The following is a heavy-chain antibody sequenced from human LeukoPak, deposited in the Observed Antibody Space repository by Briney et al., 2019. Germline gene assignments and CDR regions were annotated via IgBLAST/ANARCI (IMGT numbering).Heavy chain of an antibody. D-gene: IGHD3-22*01. CDR1: GYSISSGYY. CDR3: ARDMDSGDSSGYPTDY. CDR2: IYHSGST. V-gene: IGHV4-38-2*02. J-gene: IGHJ4*02. Sequence: SETLSLTCTVSGYSISSGYYWGWIRQPPGKGLEWIGSIYHSGSTYYNPSLKSRVTISVDTSKNQFSLKLSSVTAADTAVYYCARDMDSGDSSGYPTDYWGQGTLVTVSS.